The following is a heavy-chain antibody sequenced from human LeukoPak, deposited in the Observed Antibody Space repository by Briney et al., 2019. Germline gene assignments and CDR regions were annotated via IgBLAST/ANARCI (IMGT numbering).Heavy chain of an antibody. V-gene: IGHV3-30*04. CDR2: LSSNGGNE. D-gene: IGHD1-14*01. CDR3: AREGRWDPNRDHR. Sequence: PGGSLRLSCAASGFIFNTYIMHWVRQAPGKGLEWVAVLSSNGGNEDYADSVKGRFTISRDNSKSTLYLQMNSLRADDTAVYYCAREGRWDPNRDHRWGQGTLVTVSS. J-gene: IGHJ4*02. CDR1: GFIFNTYI.